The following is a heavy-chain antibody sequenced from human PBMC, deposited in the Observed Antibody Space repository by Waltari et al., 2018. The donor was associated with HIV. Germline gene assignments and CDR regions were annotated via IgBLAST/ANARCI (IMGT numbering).Heavy chain of an antibody. J-gene: IGHJ5*02. CDR1: GGTFSSNS. CDR2: IIRVFEST. V-gene: IGHV1-69*15. D-gene: IGHD1-26*01. Sequence: QEQLVQSGAEVKKPGSSVKVSCKASGGTFSSNSISWVRQAPGQGLEWMGNIIRVFESTTYAQKFHGRLTISADESTSTVFMELSCLSFDDTAVYYCARGSSGSYRWFDPWGHGTLVTVSS. CDR3: ARGSSGSYRWFDP.